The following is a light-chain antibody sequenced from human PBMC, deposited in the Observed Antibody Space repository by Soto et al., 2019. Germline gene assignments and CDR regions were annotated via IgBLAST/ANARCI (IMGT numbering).Light chain of an antibody. J-gene: IGKJ4*01. CDR2: GAS. CDR3: QQRSKLCRT. V-gene: IGKV3-11*01. Sequence: EITLTQSPGTLSLSPGERATLSCRASQSVSDYLAWYQQKAGQPPRVLIYGASNRATDIPARFSGSGSGTDFTLNISRLEPEDSAVYYCQQRSKLCRTFGGGTKVDIK. CDR1: QSVSDY.